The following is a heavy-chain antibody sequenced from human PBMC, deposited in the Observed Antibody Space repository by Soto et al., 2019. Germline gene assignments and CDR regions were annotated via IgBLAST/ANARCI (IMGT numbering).Heavy chain of an antibody. J-gene: IGHJ6*02. V-gene: IGHV4-30-4*01. CDR2: IYYSGST. CDR1: GGSISSGDYY. D-gene: IGHD6-13*01. CDR3: ARENPMGAAAFYYYYGMDV. Sequence: SETLSLTCTVSGGSISSGDYYWSWIRQPPGKGLEWIGYIYYSGSTYYNPSLKSRVTISVDTSKNQFSLKLSSVTAADTAVYYCARENPMGAAAFYYYYGMDVWGQGTTVTVSS.